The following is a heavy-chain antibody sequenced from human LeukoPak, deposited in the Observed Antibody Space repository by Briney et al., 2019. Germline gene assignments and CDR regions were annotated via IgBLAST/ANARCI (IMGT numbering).Heavy chain of an antibody. CDR1: GYTFTSYY. Sequence: ASVKVSCRASGYTFTSYYMHWVRQAPGQGLEWMGIINPTTGDTTYAQKFQGRLTMTRDMSTSTVYMELSSLTSEDTAVFYCARYGFSAVWQGGWHAFDIWGQGTVVTVSS. V-gene: IGHV1-46*01. CDR2: INPTTGDT. CDR3: ARYGFSAVWQGGWHAFDI. D-gene: IGHD2-15*01. J-gene: IGHJ3*02.